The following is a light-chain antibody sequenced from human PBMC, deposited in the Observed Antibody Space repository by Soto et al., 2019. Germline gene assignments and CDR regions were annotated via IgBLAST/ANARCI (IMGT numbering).Light chain of an antibody. J-gene: IGKJ4*01. Sequence: EIVMTQSPATVSVSPGERATLSCRASQSISTNLAWYQQKPGQAPRLLIFGASNRATAVPARFTASGSGTEFTLTISSLQSEDFAFYYCQQYKTWPPLTFGGGTKVEI. CDR3: QQYKTWPPLT. V-gene: IGKV3-15*01. CDR2: GAS. CDR1: QSISTN.